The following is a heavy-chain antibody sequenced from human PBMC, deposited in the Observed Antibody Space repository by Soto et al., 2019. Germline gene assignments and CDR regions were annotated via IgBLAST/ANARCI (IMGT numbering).Heavy chain of an antibody. Sequence: ASVKVSCKASGYTFTGYDMHWVRQAPGQGLEWMGWINPNSGGTNYAQKFQGWVTMTRDTSISTAYMELSRLRSDDTAVYYCARDGSRTPGLVFDYWGQGTLVTVSS. CDR2: INPNSGGT. CDR1: GYTFTGYD. V-gene: IGHV1-2*04. CDR3: ARDGSRTPGLVFDY. J-gene: IGHJ4*02. D-gene: IGHD3-22*01.